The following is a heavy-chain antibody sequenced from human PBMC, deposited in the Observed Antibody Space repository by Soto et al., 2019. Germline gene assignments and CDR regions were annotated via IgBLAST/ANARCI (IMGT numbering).Heavy chain of an antibody. V-gene: IGHV3-21*01. CDR1: GFTFSSYT. CDR2: LSSSGTYI. D-gene: IGHD3-16*01. J-gene: IGHJ4*02. CDR3: ARVPGGGETVDFLDY. Sequence: EVQLVESGGGLVKPGGSLRLSCTASGFTFSSYTMNWVRQAPGKGLEWVSSLSSSGTYIFYAESLKGRLTISRDNAKNSLFLQINRLGAADAAVYYVARVPGGGETVDFLDYWGQGTLVTVSS.